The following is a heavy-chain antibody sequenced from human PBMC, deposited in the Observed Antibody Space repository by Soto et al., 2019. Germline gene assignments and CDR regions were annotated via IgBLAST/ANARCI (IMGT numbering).Heavy chain of an antibody. Sequence: QVQMGQSGAEVNKPGSSVKVSCRPSVGSITMYGISWVRQAPGQGLVWMGAIIPRFGSPNYAQNFEGRVTITSYESSSTVYIELSSLRIEDTSIYDCAISRIAAALVIYYGMEVWGPGTTVAVSS. CDR3: AISRIAAALVIYYGMEV. V-gene: IGHV1-69*01. J-gene: IGHJ6*01. CDR2: IIPRFGSP. D-gene: IGHD6-13*01. CDR1: VGSITMYG.